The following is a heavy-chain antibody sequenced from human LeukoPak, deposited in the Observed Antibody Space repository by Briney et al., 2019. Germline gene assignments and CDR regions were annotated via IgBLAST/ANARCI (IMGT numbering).Heavy chain of an antibody. CDR2: ISGSGGST. J-gene: IGHJ6*04. D-gene: IGHD6-19*01. Sequence: PGGSLRLSCAASGFTFSSYAMSWVRQAPGKGLEWVSAISGSGGSTYYADSVKGRFTISRDNSKNTLYLQMNSLRAEDTAVYYCANFAEQWLDGDYGMDVWGKGTAVTVSS. V-gene: IGHV3-23*01. CDR3: ANFAEQWLDGDYGMDV. CDR1: GFTFSSYA.